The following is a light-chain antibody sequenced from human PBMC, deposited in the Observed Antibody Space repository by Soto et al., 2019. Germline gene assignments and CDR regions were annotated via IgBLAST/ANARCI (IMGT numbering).Light chain of an antibody. CDR1: ISYVFSYNY. V-gene: IGLV2-8*01. CDR2: EVT. CDR3: SSFAGNNNLV. Sequence: SALTHPPSASCSPGESVTISFTGTISYVFSYNYFSCYQHYPGKAPKLVIYEVTKRPSWVPDRFSGSKSGKTASLTVSGIQAADGADYFCSSFAGNNNLVFAGGTQLTV. J-gene: IGLJ3*02.